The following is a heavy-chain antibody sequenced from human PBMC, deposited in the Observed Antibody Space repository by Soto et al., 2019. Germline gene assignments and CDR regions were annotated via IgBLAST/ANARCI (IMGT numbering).Heavy chain of an antibody. CDR2: RSHSGNT. Sequence: QVQLQESGPGLVNPSQTLSLTCTVSGGSMSSGDYYWSWIRQPPGKGLEWIGYRSHSGNTYYNPTLRSRISLSVGTAKNQFSLQVTSVTAADKAVYYCVREEEYYCSSSTWFDPWGQGTLVAVSS. J-gene: IGHJ5*02. V-gene: IGHV4-30-4*01. CDR1: GGSMSSGDYY. CDR3: VREEEYYCSSSTWFDP. D-gene: IGHD6-6*01.